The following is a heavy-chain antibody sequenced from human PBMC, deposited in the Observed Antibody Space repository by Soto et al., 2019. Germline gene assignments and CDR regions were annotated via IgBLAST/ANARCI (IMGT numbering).Heavy chain of an antibody. CDR3: ARAPRRYYDSSGYYYWFDP. V-gene: IGHV4-59*01. CDR1: GGSISSYY. Sequence: ASETLSLTCTVSGGSISSYYWSWIRQPPGKGLEWIGYIYYSGSTNYNPSLKSRVTISVDTSKNQFSLKLSSVTAADTAVYYCARAPRRYYDSSGYYYWFDPWGQGTLVTVSS. J-gene: IGHJ5*02. D-gene: IGHD3-22*01. CDR2: IYYSGST.